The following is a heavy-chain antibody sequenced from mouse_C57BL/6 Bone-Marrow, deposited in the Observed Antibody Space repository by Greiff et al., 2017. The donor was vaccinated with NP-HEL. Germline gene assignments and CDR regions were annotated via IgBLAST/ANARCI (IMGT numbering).Heavy chain of an antibody. CDR1: GYTFTSYW. D-gene: IGHD1-1*01. CDR3: ARWRAITTVYGAMDY. J-gene: IGHJ4*01. Sequence: VQLQQPGAELVKPGASVKMSCKASGYTFTSYWITWVKQRPGQGLEWIGDIYPGSGSTNYNEKFKSKATLTVDTSSSTAYMQLSSLTSEDSAVYYCARWRAITTVYGAMDYWGQGTSVTVSS. CDR2: IYPGSGST. V-gene: IGHV1-55*01.